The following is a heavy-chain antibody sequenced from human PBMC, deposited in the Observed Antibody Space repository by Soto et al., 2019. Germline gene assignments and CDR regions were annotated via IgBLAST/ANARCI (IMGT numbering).Heavy chain of an antibody. V-gene: IGHV4-30-4*01. CDR1: GGSISSGDYY. CDR3: ARDTYYYDSSGYYFDY. CDR2: IYYSGST. Sequence: QVQLQESGPGLVKPSQTLSLTCTVSGGSISSGDYYWSWIRQPPGKGLEWIGYIYYSGSTYYNPSLKSRVTISVDTSKNQFSLKLSSVTAADTAVNYCARDTYYYDSSGYYFDYWGQGTLVTVSS. J-gene: IGHJ4*02. D-gene: IGHD3-22*01.